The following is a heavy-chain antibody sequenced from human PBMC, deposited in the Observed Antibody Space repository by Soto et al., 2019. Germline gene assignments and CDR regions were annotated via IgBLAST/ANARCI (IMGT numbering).Heavy chain of an antibody. V-gene: IGHV1-69*01. D-gene: IGHD3-9*01. J-gene: IGHJ6*02. Sequence: GGSLRLSCAASGFPFRTYAMNWVRQAPGQGLEWMGGIIPIFGTANYAQKFQGRVTITADESTSTAYMELSSLRSEDTAVYYCARSEDYDILTGYSSWIFGGMDVWGQGTTVTVSS. CDR3: ARSEDYDILTGYSSWIFGGMDV. CDR2: IIPIFGTA. CDR1: GFPFRTYA.